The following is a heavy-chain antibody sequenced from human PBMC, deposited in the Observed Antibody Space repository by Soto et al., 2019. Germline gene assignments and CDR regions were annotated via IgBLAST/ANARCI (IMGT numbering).Heavy chain of an antibody. CDR2: ISGSGGST. CDR3: AKVGIYCSDVVCTAY. Sequence: VQMLESGGGLVQPGGSLRLSCAASGFTFRSYAMSWVRQAPGKGLEWVSGISGSGGSTYYADSVKGRFTISRDNSKTTLNLQINSLTAEDTAVYYCAKVGIYCSDVVCTAYWGQGTLVTVSS. J-gene: IGHJ4*02. V-gene: IGHV3-23*01. D-gene: IGHD2-8*01. CDR1: GFTFRSYA.